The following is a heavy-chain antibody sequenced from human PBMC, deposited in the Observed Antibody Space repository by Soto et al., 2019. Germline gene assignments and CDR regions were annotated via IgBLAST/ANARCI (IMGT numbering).Heavy chain of an antibody. D-gene: IGHD2-2*01. J-gene: IGHJ4*02. Sequence: EVQLLESGGGLVQPGGSLRLSCAASGFTFSSYAMSWVRRAPGKGLEWVSAISGSSSSTKYADSVKGRFTITRDNTKNTLYLQMNSLRAEDTAIDYCVRGAFCSGTSCDAGIFDYWGRGTLLTVSS. CDR3: VRGAFCSGTSCDAGIFDY. CDR1: GFTFSSYA. V-gene: IGHV3-23*01. CDR2: ISGSSSST.